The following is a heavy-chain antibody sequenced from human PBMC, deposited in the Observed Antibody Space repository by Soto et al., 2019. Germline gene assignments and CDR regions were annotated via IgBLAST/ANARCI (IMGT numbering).Heavy chain of an antibody. D-gene: IGHD1-26*01. CDR2: ISAYNGNT. CDR3: ARFDTGIVGAAAYYYYGMDV. Sequence: QVQLVQSGAEVKKPGASVKVSCKASGYTFTSYGISWVRQAPGQGLERMGWISAYNGNTNYAQKLQGRVTMTTDTSTSTAYMELRSLRSDDTAVYYCARFDTGIVGAAAYYYYGMDVWGQGTTVTVSS. CDR1: GYTFTSYG. V-gene: IGHV1-18*01. J-gene: IGHJ6*02.